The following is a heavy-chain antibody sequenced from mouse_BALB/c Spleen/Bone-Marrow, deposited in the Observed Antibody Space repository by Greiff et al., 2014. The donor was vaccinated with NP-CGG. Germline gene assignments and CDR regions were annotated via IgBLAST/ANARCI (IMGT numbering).Heavy chain of an antibody. CDR1: GFSLTSYG. CDR2: IWSDGST. J-gene: IGHJ4*01. V-gene: IGHV2-6-1*01. CDR3: ARHYGSSLYAMDY. Sequence: QVQLKDSGPGLVAPSQSLPITCTISGFSLTSYGVHWVRQPPGKGLEWLVVIWSDGSTTYNSALKSRLSISKDNSKSQVFLKMNSLQTDDTAMYYCARHYGSSLYAMDYWGQGTSVTVSS. D-gene: IGHD1-1*01.